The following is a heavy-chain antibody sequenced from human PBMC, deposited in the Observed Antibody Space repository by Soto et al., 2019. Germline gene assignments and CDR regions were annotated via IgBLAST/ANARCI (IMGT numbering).Heavy chain of an antibody. CDR3: ARDKSITIFGVVIYQFDP. CDR2: ISSSSSTI. V-gene: IGHV3-48*01. Sequence: GGSLRLSCAASGFTFSSYSMNWVRQAPGKGLEWVSYISSSSSTIYYADSVKGRFTISRDNAKNSLYLQMNSLRAEDTAVYYCARDKSITIFGVVIYQFDPWGQGTLVTVSS. D-gene: IGHD3-3*01. CDR1: GFTFSSYS. J-gene: IGHJ5*02.